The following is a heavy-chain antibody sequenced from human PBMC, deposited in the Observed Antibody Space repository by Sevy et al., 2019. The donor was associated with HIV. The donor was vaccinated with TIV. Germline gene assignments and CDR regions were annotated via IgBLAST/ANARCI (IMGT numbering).Heavy chain of an antibody. J-gene: IGHJ4*02. CDR1: GYTFTTYN. V-gene: IGHV1-18*01. D-gene: IGHD2-2*01. CDR3: ARGSSSWYDY. CDR2: MSPYNGNK. Sequence: ASVKVSCKASGYTFTTYNIVWVRQAPGQGLEWLAWMSPYNGNKNYPQRVQGRVTMTTDTFTDTAFLELRSLKFDDTAVYYCARGSSSWYDYWGQGTLVTDSS.